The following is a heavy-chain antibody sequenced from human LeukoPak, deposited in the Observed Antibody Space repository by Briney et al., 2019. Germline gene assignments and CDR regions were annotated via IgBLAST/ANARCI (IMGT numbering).Heavy chain of an antibody. V-gene: IGHV3-33*01. J-gene: IGHJ4*02. Sequence: PGGSLRLSCAASGFTFSAYGMHWVRQAPGKGLDWVAFIWHDGTNTFYADSVKGRFTISRDNSKNTVCLEMNSLRAEDTAVYYCARDGTGTTLVRGVMGNFDYWGQGTLVTVSS. D-gene: IGHD3-10*01. CDR3: ARDGTGTTLVRGVMGNFDY. CDR2: IWHDGTNT. CDR1: GFTFSAYG.